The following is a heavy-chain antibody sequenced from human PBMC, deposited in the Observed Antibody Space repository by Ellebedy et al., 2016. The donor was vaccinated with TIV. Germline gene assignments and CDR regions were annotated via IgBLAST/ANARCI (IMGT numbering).Heavy chain of an antibody. CDR3: ARDSPPYYNTRGFDY. D-gene: IGHD3-10*01. CDR2: ILYSGGT. V-gene: IGHV4-61*08. CDR1: GDFVTSGAYY. Sequence: SETLSLTCTVSGDFVTSGAYYWSWIRQPQGKGLEWIGYILYSGGTNSNPSLMSRVTISVDTSKNQFSLNLSSVTAADTAVYYCARDSPPYYNTRGFDYWGQGILVTVSS. J-gene: IGHJ4*02.